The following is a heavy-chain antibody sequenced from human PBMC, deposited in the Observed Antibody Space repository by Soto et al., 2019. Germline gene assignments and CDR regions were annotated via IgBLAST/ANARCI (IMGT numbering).Heavy chain of an antibody. Sequence: GGSLRLSCASSEFTFSSYGMHWVRQAPGKGLEWVAVIWYDGSNKYYADSVKGRFTISRDNSKNTLYLQMNSLRDEDTAVYYCARDAYYYDSSGARAAFDIWGQGTMVTVSS. J-gene: IGHJ3*02. CDR1: EFTFSSYG. D-gene: IGHD3-22*01. CDR3: ARDAYYYDSSGARAAFDI. CDR2: IWYDGSNK. V-gene: IGHV3-33*01.